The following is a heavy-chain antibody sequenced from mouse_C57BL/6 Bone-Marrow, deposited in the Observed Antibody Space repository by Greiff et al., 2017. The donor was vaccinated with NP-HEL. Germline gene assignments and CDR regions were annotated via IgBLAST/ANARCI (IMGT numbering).Heavy chain of an antibody. CDR1: GYSFTGYF. CDR2: INPYNGDT. V-gene: IGHV1-20*01. D-gene: IGHD2-4*01. CDR3: ARSYEYDALSFDY. Sequence: VQLKQSGPELVKPGDSVKISCKASGYSFTGYFMNWVMQSHGQSLEWIGRINPYNGDTFYNQKFKGKATLTVDKSSSTAHMELRSLTSEDSAVYYCARSYEYDALSFDYWGQGTTLTVSS. J-gene: IGHJ2*01.